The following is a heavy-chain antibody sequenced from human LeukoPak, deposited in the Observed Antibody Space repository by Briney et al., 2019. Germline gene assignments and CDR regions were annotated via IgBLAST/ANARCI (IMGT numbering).Heavy chain of an antibody. Sequence: SGTLSLTCTVSGGSISSSSYYWGWIRQPPGKGLEWIGSIYYSGSTYYNPSLKSRVTISVDTSKNQFSLKLSSVTAADTAVYYCARVPIYYYYMDVWGKGTTVTVSS. J-gene: IGHJ6*03. CDR3: ARVPIYYYYMDV. V-gene: IGHV4-39*07. CDR1: GGSISSSSYY. CDR2: IYYSGST.